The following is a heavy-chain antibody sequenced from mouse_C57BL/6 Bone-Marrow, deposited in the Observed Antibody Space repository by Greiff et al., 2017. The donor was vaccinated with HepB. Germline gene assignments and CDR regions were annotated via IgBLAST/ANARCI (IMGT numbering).Heavy chain of an antibody. V-gene: IGHV5-6*01. CDR2: ISSGGSYT. CDR1: GFTFSSYG. J-gene: IGHJ3*01. CDR3: ARHPYGNWFAY. D-gene: IGHD2-1*01. Sequence: DVHLVESGGDLVKPGGSLKLSCAASGFTFSSYGMSWVRQTPDKRLEWVATISSGGSYTYYPDSVKGRFTISRDNAKNTLYLQMSSLKSEDTAMYYCARHPYGNWFAYWGQGTLVTVSA.